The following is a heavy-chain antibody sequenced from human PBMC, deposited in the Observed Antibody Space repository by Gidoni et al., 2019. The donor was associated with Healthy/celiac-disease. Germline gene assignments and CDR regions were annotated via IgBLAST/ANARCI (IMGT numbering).Heavy chain of an antibody. CDR1: GFSRSTSGVG. CDR2: SYWDDEN. D-gene: IGHD1-1*01. CDR3: AHSNWNFMKRHFDY. J-gene: IGHJ4*02. Sequence: QITLKESGPTLVTPTQTLTLTCTSSGFSRSTSGVGVGWIRQPPGKALEWLALSYWDDENRYRPTLKSRLTITKDTSKNQVVLTMTNMDPVDTATYCCAHSNWNFMKRHFDYWGQGTLVTVSS. V-gene: IGHV2-5*02.